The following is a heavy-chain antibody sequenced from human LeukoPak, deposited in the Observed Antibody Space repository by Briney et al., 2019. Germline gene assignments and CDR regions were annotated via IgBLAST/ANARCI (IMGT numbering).Heavy chain of an antibody. J-gene: IGHJ4*02. D-gene: IGHD1-26*01. CDR1: GYTFTSYY. Sequence: ASVKASCKASGYTFTSYYMHWVRQAPGQGLEWMGIINPSGGSTSYAQKFQGRVTMTRDTSTSTVYMELSSLRSEDTAVYYCARDRRGQWEAHYPSYWGQGTLVTVSS. CDR3: ARDRRGQWEAHYPSY. CDR2: INPSGGST. V-gene: IGHV1-46*01.